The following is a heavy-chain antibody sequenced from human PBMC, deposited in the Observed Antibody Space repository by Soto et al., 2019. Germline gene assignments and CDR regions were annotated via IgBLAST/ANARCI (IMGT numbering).Heavy chain of an antibody. V-gene: IGHV4-31*01. Sequence: QVQLQESGPGLVKPSQTLSLTCTVSGGSISSGGYYWSWIRQHAGKGLEWIGYIYYNGDTYYNPSLKSLVSISIDTSKNQFSLRLTSVTAADTVVYYCARSHRDNWGSPDYFDYWGQGTLVTVSS. CDR3: ARSHRDNWGSPDYFDY. CDR1: GGSISSGGYY. CDR2: IYYNGDT. D-gene: IGHD7-27*01. J-gene: IGHJ4*02.